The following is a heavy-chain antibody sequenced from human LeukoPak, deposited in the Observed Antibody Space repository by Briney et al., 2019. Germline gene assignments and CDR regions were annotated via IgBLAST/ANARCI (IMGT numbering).Heavy chain of an antibody. CDR3: ARAPWLLIEWFDY. CDR2: ISSSSSTI. Sequence: GGSLRLSCAASGFTFSSYAMSWVRQAPGKGLEWVSYISSSSSTIYYADSVKGRFTISRDNAKNSLYLQMNSLRDEDTAVYYCARAPWLLIEWFDYWGQGTLVTVSS. D-gene: IGHD2-21*01. CDR1: GFTFSSYA. V-gene: IGHV3-48*02. J-gene: IGHJ4*02.